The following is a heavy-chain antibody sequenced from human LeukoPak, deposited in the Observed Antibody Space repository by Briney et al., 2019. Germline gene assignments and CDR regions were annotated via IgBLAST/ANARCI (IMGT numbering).Heavy chain of an antibody. V-gene: IGHV3-64*01. CDR1: GFTFSSYA. CDR2: ISSNGINT. J-gene: IGHJ4*02. D-gene: IGHD6-13*01. Sequence: GGSLRLSCAASGFTFSSYAMHWVRQAPGKGLVYVSAISSNGINTYYANSVKGRFTISRDNSKNTLYLQMGGLRAEDMAVYYCARDGVQQLEAYYFDYWGQGTLVTVSS. CDR3: ARDGVQQLEAYYFDY.